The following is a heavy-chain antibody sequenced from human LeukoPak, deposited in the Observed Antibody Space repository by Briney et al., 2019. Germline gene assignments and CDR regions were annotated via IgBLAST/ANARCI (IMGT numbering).Heavy chain of an antibody. CDR1: GFTFSSYS. CDR3: ARDPPIVVVPATIGWFDP. J-gene: IGHJ5*02. V-gene: IGHV3-21*01. Sequence: GGSLRLSCVASGFTFSSYSMNWVRQAPGKGLEWVSSISSSSSYIYYADSVKGRFAISRDNAKNSLYLQMNSLRAEDTAVYYCARDPPIVVVPATIGWFDPWGQGTLVTVSS. D-gene: IGHD2-2*02. CDR2: ISSSSSYI.